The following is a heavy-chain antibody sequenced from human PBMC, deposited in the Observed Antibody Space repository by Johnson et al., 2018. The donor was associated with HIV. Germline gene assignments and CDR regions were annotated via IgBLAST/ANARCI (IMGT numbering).Heavy chain of an antibody. J-gene: IGHJ3*02. CDR3: ARDGPWLQSQRNAFDI. Sequence: VQLVESGGGVVQPGRSQRLSCAASGFTFSSYWMSWVRQAPGKGLEWMANIKQDGSEKHYVGSVKGRFTISRDNAKKSLDLQMNSLRVEDTAVYYCARDGPWLQSQRNAFDIWGQGTMVTVSS. CDR1: GFTFSSYW. CDR2: IKQDGSEK. V-gene: IGHV3-7*01. D-gene: IGHD5-24*01.